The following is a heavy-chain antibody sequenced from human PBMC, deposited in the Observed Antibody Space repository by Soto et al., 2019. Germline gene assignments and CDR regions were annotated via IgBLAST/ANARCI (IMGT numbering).Heavy chain of an antibody. D-gene: IGHD4-4*01. Sequence: EVQLVESGGGLVQPGGSLRLSCAASGFTFSNYWMHWVRQAPGKGLVWVSRINSDGSTTNYADSVKGRFTISRDNAKKTLYLQMNGLRAEDTAVYYCARAGVTTTIRNGFDIWGRGTMVTVSS. V-gene: IGHV3-74*01. CDR3: ARAGVTTTIRNGFDI. CDR2: INSDGSTT. CDR1: GFTFSNYW. J-gene: IGHJ3*02.